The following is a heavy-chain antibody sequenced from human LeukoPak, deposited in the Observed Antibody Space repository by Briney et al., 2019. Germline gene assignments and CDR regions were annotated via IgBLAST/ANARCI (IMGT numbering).Heavy chain of an antibody. CDR1: GFTFNYYD. Sequence: GGSLRLSCAVSGFTFNYYDMHWVRQAPGKRLEWVSAIRTTGDTHYPDSVKGRFAMSREDAKNSVHLQMNTLRAGDTAVYYCARGVSYYYDNSGHPGWYFDLWGRGTLVTVFS. D-gene: IGHD3-22*01. J-gene: IGHJ2*01. CDR3: ARGVSYYYDNSGHPGWYFDL. CDR2: IRTTGDT. V-gene: IGHV3-13*01.